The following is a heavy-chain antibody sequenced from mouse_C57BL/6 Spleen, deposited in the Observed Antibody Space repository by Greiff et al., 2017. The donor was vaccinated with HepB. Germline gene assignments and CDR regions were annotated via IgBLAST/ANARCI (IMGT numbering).Heavy chain of an antibody. D-gene: IGHD2-2*01. CDR3: ARRMVARGYYAMDY. CDR2: ISSGSSTI. CDR1: GFTFSDYG. V-gene: IGHV5-17*01. Sequence: EVQVVESGGGLVKPGGSLKLSCAASGFTFSDYGMHWVRQAPEKGLEWVADISSGSSTIYYADTVKGRFTISRDNAKNTLFLQMTSLRSEDTAMYYCARRMVARGYYAMDYWGQGTSVTVSS. J-gene: IGHJ4*01.